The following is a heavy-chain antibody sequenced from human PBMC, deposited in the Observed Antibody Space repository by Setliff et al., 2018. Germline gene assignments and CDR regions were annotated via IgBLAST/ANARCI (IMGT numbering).Heavy chain of an antibody. CDR3: ARTGSGSGCYAGLES. CDR1: GFTFSTYR. Sequence: GGSLRLSCAASGFTFSTYRMHWVRQAPGKGLEWVAVIWDDGGNKYHADSVKGRFTISRDNSKNTLYLQMNSLRPEETAVYYCARTGSGSGCYAGLESWGQGTPVTVSS. J-gene: IGHJ4*02. D-gene: IGHD2-15*01. V-gene: IGHV3-33*08. CDR2: IWDDGGNK.